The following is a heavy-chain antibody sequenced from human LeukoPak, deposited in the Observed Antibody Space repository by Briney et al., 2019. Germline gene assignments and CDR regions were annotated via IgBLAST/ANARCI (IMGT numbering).Heavy chain of an antibody. J-gene: IGHJ4*02. CDR2: INWNGGST. V-gene: IGHV3-20*04. CDR3: ARGGYYYDSSGYYNFDY. CDR1: GFTFDDCG. D-gene: IGHD3-22*01. Sequence: PGGSLRLSCAASGFTFDDCGMSWVRQAPGKGLEWVSGINWNGGSTGYADSVKGRFTISRDNAKNSLYLQMNSLRAEDTALYYCARGGYYYDSSGYYNFDYWGQGTLVTVSS.